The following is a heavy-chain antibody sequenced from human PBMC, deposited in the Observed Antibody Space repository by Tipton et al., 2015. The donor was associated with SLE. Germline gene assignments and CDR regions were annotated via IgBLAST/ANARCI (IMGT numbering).Heavy chain of an antibody. D-gene: IGHD6-19*01. CDR1: GGSISSGSYY. J-gene: IGHJ4*02. CDR2: IYTSGST. Sequence: TLSLTCIVSGGSISSGSYYWSWIRQPAGKGLEWIGHIYTSGSTNYNPSLKSRVTISLDTSKNQFSLKLGSVTAADTAVYYCAGCSTGRDGEDYWGQGTLVTVSS. V-gene: IGHV4-61*09. CDR3: AGCSTGRDGEDY.